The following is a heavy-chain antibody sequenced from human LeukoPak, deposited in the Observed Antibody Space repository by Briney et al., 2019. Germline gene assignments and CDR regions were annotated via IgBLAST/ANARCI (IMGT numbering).Heavy chain of an antibody. J-gene: IGHJ4*02. Sequence: ASVKVSCKASGGTFSSYAISWVRQAPGQGLEWMGGIIPIFGTANYAQKFQGRVTITADESTSTAYMELSSLRSKDTAVYYCARAGYCSGGSCYGEIDYWGQGTLVTVSS. D-gene: IGHD2-15*01. CDR3: ARAGYCSGGSCYGEIDY. CDR1: GGTFSSYA. V-gene: IGHV1-69*13. CDR2: IIPIFGTA.